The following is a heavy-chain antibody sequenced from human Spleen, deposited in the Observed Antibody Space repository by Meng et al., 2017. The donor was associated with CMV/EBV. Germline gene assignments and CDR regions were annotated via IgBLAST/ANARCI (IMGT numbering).Heavy chain of an antibody. CDR2: IFYSGRT. V-gene: IGHV4-39*07. J-gene: IGHJ3*02. Sequence: SETLSLTCSVSGGSFSSSPYYWGWIRQPPGKGLEWIGSIFYSGRTFYNPSLKSRVTISLDTSKNQFSLKLSSVTAADTAVYYCAKEAAAGIDAFDIRGQGTMVTVSS. CDR3: AKEAAAGIDAFDI. CDR1: GGSFSSSPYY. D-gene: IGHD6-13*01.